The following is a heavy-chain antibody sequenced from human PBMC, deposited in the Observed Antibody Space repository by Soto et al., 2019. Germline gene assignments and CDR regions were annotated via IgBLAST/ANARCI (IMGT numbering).Heavy chain of an antibody. J-gene: IGHJ4*02. CDR3: ARRAGNRRGYPIDS. Sequence: QVQLQESGPGLVKPSQTLSLTCAVSGGSIRSVGSYWTWIRQLPGGGLEWIGYIYYSGRTSYNPSLESRARISVDSSENQFSQRLTSVTAADTAVYYCARRAGNRRGYPIDSWGQGTLVTVSS. CDR1: GGSIRSVGSY. CDR2: IYYSGRT. D-gene: IGHD5-18*01. V-gene: IGHV4-31*11.